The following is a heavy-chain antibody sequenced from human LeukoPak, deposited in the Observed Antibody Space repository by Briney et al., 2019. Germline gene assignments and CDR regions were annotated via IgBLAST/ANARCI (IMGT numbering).Heavy chain of an antibody. CDR3: ARHNGFDRGYYYYMDV. CDR1: GGFINSYY. J-gene: IGHJ6*03. CDR2: VYTSGIA. Sequence: SETLSLTCTVSGGFINSYYWSWIRQPAGKGLEWIGRVYTSGIANYNPSLKSRITMSVDTSKNQFSLKLTSVTAADTAVYYCARHNGFDRGYYYYMDVWGKGTTVTVSS. V-gene: IGHV4-4*07. D-gene: IGHD3-9*01.